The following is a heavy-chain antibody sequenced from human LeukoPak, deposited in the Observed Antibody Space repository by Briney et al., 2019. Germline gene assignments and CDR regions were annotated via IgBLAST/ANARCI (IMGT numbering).Heavy chain of an antibody. J-gene: IGHJ6*02. CDR3: ARDNLDTYYYYGMDV. D-gene: IGHD3-9*01. V-gene: IGHV1-2*02. CDR2: INPNSGGT. CDR1: GYTFTGYY. Sequence: GASVKVSCKASGYTFTGYYMHWVRQAPGQGLEWMGWINPNSGGTNYAQKFQGRVTMTRDTSIRIAYMELSRLRSDDTAVYYCARDNLDTYYYYGMDVWGQGTTVTVSS.